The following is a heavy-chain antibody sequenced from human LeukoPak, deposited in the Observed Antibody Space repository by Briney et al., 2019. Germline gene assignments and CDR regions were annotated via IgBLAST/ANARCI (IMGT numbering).Heavy chain of an antibody. CDR3: ARSALEYDFWSGRHYYFDY. CDR1: GGSISSGNYF. D-gene: IGHD3-3*01. J-gene: IGHJ4*02. Sequence: SHTLSLTCTVSGGSISSGNYFWSWIRQPAGKGLEWIGRIYTSGSTNYNPSLKSRVTISVDTSKNQSSLKLSSGTAADTAVYYCARSALEYDFWSGRHYYFDYWGQGTLVTVSS. CDR2: IYTSGST. V-gene: IGHV4-61*02.